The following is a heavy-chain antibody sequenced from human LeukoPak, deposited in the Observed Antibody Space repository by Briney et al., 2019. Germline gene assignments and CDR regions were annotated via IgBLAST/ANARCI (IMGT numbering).Heavy chain of an antibody. D-gene: IGHD2-21*02. V-gene: IGHV1-69*04. CDR1: GGTFSSYA. J-gene: IGHJ4*02. CDR2: IIPIFGIA. CDR3: GRDEGRGWCGGDCYETFDY. Sequence: ASVKVSCKASGGTFSSYAISWVRQAPGQGLEWMGRIIPIFGIANYAQKFQGRVTITADKSTSTAYMELSSLRSEDTAVYYCGRDEGRGWCGGDCYETFDYWGQGTLVTVSS.